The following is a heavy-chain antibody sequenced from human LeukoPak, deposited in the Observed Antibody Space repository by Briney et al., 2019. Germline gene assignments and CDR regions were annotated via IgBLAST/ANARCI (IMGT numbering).Heavy chain of an antibody. V-gene: IGHV3-23*01. J-gene: IGHJ3*02. Sequence: GGSLRLSCAASGFTFSSYAMSWVRQAPGKGLEWVSAISGSGGSTYYADSVKGRFTISRDKSKNTLYLQMNSLRAEDTAVYYCARDSNVVVTAIADDAFDIWGQGTMVTVSS. D-gene: IGHD2-21*02. CDR1: GFTFSSYA. CDR3: ARDSNVVVTAIADDAFDI. CDR2: ISGSGGST.